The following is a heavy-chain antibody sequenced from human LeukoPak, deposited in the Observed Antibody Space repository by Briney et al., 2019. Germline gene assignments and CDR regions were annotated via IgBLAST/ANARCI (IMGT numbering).Heavy chain of an antibody. CDR1: GAYISSYY. V-gene: IGHV4-59*01. D-gene: IGHD4-23*01. CDR2: IYYSGST. J-gene: IGHJ4*01. Sequence: SETLSLTCTVSGAYISSYYWNWIRQPPGKGLEWIGYIYYSGSTNYNPSLKSRVSMSVDTSKNQFSLYRSSVTAADTAVYYCATYGGSYFDYCGHGTLVTVSS. CDR3: ATYGGSYFDY.